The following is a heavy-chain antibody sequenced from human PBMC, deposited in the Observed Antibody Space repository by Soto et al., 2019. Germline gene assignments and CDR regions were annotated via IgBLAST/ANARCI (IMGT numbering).Heavy chain of an antibody. V-gene: IGHV4-61*01. Sequence: SETLSLTCTVSGDSVISATYYWSWIRQPPGKGLEWIGYIYYDGGTTYNSSLKSRVTLSTDTSRRQLSLQLTSATPADTAVYYCARVLPGIAAAYDAFDVWGQGTMVTVSS. D-gene: IGHD6-13*01. J-gene: IGHJ3*01. CDR3: ARVLPGIAAAYDAFDV. CDR1: GDSVISATYY. CDR2: IYYDGGT.